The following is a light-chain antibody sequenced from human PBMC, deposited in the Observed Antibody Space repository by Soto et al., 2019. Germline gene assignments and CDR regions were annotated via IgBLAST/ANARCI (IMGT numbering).Light chain of an antibody. CDR2: SSN. Sequence: QSVLTQPPSASGTPGQRVTISCSGSNSNIGSNTVNWYQQFSGAAPKLLVYSSNLRPSGVPDRFSGSKSGTSASLAISGLQSEDESDYYCAAWDGSLNGVVFGGGTKLTVL. CDR3: AAWDGSLNGVV. J-gene: IGLJ3*02. CDR1: NSNIGSNT. V-gene: IGLV1-44*01.